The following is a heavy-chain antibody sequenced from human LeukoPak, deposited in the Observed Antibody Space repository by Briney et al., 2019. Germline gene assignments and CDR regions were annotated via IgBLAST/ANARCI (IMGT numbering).Heavy chain of an antibody. CDR1: GGTFSSST. D-gene: IGHD3-22*01. CDR2: IIPILGIA. V-gene: IGHV1-69*02. Sequence: SVNVSCKASGGTFSSSTISWVRHTPRQGLEWMGRIIPILGIANYAQKFQGRVTITADKSTSTAYMELSSLRSEDTAVYYCARGTPFYDSSGYLFDYWGQGTLVTVSS. J-gene: IGHJ4*02. CDR3: ARGTPFYDSSGYLFDY.